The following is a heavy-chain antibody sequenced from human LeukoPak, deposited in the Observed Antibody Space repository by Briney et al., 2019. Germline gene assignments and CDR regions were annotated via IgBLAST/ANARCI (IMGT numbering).Heavy chain of an antibody. J-gene: IGHJ4*02. Sequence: GGSLRLSCAASGFTFSSYSMNWVRQAPGEGLEWVSSISSSSSYIYYADSVKGRFTISRDNAKNSLYLQMNSLRAEDTAVYYCARDLPGDGYNPLIDYWGQGTLDTVSS. CDR3: ARDLPGDGYNPLIDY. CDR2: ISSSSSYI. CDR1: GFTFSSYS. D-gene: IGHD5-24*01. V-gene: IGHV3-21*01.